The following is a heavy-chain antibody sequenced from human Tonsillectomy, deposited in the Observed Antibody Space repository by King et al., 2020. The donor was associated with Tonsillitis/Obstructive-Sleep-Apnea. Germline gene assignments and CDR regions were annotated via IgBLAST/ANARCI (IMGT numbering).Heavy chain of an antibody. CDR3: TRGQRGGYSYGYGDAFDI. J-gene: IGHJ3*02. Sequence: VQLVESGGGLVKPGRSLRLSCTASGFTFGDYAMSWFRQAPGKGLEWVGFIRSKAYGGTTEYAASVKGRFTISRDDSKSIAYLQMNSLKTEDTAVYYCTRGQRGGYSYGYGDAFDIWGQGTMVTVSS. D-gene: IGHD5-18*01. V-gene: IGHV3-49*05. CDR1: GFTFGDYA. CDR2: IRSKAYGGTT.